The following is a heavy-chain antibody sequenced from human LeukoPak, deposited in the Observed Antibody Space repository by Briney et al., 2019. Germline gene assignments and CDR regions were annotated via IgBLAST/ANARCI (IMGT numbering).Heavy chain of an antibody. J-gene: IGHJ5*02. CDR2: FYSGGSK. CDR1: AFTVSRKY. V-gene: IGHV3-66*01. D-gene: IGHD3-10*02. Sequence: PGGSLRLSCAASAFTVSRKYMSWVRQAPGKGLEWGSIFYSGGSKYYAESVKGRFTISRDNSKNTLYLQMNSLRAEDTAVYYCARITMSRFDPWGQGTLVTVS. CDR3: ARITMSRFDP.